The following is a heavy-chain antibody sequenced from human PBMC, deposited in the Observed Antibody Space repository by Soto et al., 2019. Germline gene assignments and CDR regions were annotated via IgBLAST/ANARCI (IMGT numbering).Heavy chain of an antibody. V-gene: IGHV4-31*03. Sequence: QVQLQESGPGLVKPSQTLSLTCTVSGGSISSGGYYWSWIRQHPGKGLEWIGYIYYSGSTYYNPSLKSRVTISVDTSKNQFSLNLSSVNGADAAVDYCARDRGDWNSSPLADLWGRGTLVTVSS. CDR3: ARDRGDWNSSPLADL. CDR2: IYYSGST. CDR1: GGSISSGGYY. J-gene: IGHJ2*01. D-gene: IGHD1-7*01.